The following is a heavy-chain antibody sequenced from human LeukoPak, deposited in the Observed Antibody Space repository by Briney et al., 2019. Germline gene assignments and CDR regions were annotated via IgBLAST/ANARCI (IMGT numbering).Heavy chain of an antibody. J-gene: IGHJ3*02. Sequence: GGSLRLSCAASGFSFGSPWMLWVRQTPGKGLVWLSRISPDGSSTSYADSVKGRFTVSRDIARNTLSLQMNSLRAEDSAVYYCARLQGITPQPMTEGFDIWGQGTMVTVSS. CDR2: ISPDGSST. D-gene: IGHD3-16*01. V-gene: IGHV3-74*01. CDR1: GFSFGSPW. CDR3: ARLQGITPQPMTEGFDI.